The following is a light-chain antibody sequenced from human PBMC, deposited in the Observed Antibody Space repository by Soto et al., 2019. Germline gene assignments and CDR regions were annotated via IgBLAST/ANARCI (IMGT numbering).Light chain of an antibody. J-gene: IGLJ1*01. CDR1: RSDVGGYNY. CDR3: SSYTSSSTLLYV. V-gene: IGLV2-14*01. Sequence: QSALTQPASVSGSPGQSITISCTGTRSDVGGYNYVSWYQQHPGKAPKLMIYDVSNRPSGVSNRFSGSKSGNTASLTISGLPAEDEADYYGSSYTSSSTLLYVFGTGTKLTVL. CDR2: DVS.